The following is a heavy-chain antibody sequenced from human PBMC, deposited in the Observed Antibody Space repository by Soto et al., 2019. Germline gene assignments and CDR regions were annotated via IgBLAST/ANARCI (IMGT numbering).Heavy chain of an antibody. V-gene: IGHV4-30-2*01. Sequence: QLQLQESGSKLVKPSQTLSLTCAVSGGSISSGGYSWSWIRQPPGKGLEWIGYIYRSVSTYYNPSLKSRVTISVDRSKNQFSLKLSSVTAADTAVYYCARGRPIFYWGQGTLVTVSS. CDR3: ARGRPIFY. D-gene: IGHD3-9*01. CDR2: IYRSVST. CDR1: GGSISSGGYS. J-gene: IGHJ4*02.